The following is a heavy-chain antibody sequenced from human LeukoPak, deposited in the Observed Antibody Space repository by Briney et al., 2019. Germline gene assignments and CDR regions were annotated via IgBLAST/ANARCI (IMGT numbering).Heavy chain of an antibody. D-gene: IGHD4-17*01. V-gene: IGHV1-69*05. CDR3: ARAPHGYGDYVRAFDI. CDR2: IIPIFGTA. J-gene: IGHJ3*02. Sequence: GASVKVSCKASGGTFSSYAISWVRQAPGQGLEWMGGIIPIFGTANYAQKFQGRVTITTDEFTSTAYMELSSLRSEDTAVYYCARAPHGYGDYVRAFDIWGQGTMVTVSS. CDR1: GGTFSSYA.